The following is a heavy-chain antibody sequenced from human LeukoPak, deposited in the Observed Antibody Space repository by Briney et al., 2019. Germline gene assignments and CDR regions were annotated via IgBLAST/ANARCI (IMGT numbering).Heavy chain of an antibody. CDR3: ARVIVSLTAATPYFDY. CDR2: IYHSGST. CDR1: GGSISSGGYS. V-gene: IGHV4-30-2*01. D-gene: IGHD6-6*01. Sequence: ASETLSLTCAVSGGSISSGGYSWSWIRQPPGKGLEWIGYIYHSGSTYYNPSLKSRVTISVDRSKNQFSLKLSSVTAADTAVYYCARVIVSLTAATPYFDYWGQGTLVTVSS. J-gene: IGHJ4*02.